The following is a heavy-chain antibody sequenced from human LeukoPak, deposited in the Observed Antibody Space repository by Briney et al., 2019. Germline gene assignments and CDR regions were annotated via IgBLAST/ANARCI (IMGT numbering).Heavy chain of an antibody. V-gene: IGHV3-7*01. CDR2: IKQGGSEK. Sequence: GWSLRLSCAASGFTFSSYWMSWVRQAPGKGLEWVANIKQGGSEKYYVDSVKGRFTISRDNAKNSLYLQMNSLRAEDTAVYYCARLTVEMATIIPRDAFDIWGQGTMVTVSS. J-gene: IGHJ3*02. D-gene: IGHD5-24*01. CDR1: GFTFSSYW. CDR3: ARLTVEMATIIPRDAFDI.